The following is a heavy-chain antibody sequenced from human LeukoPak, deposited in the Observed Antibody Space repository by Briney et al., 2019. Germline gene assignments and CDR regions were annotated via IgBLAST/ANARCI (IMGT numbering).Heavy chain of an antibody. CDR3: ARDRRRVGIVVVTATDYFDY. CDR2: IWYDGSNK. J-gene: IGHJ4*02. V-gene: IGHV3-33*08. CDR1: GFTFSSYS. Sequence: GGSLRLSCAASGFTFSSYSMNWVRQAPGKGLEWVAVIWYDGSNKYYADSVKGRFTISRDNSKNTLYLQMNSLRAEDTAVYYCARDRRRVGIVVVTATDYFDYWGQGTLVTVSS. D-gene: IGHD2-21*02.